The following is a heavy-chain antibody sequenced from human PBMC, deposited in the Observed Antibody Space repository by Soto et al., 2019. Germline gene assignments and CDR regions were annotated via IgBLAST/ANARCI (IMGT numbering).Heavy chain of an antibody. V-gene: IGHV3-13*01. CDR1: GFTFSSYD. Sequence: EVQLVESGGGWVQPGGALRLSCAASGFTFSSYDMHWVRQATGKGLEWVSAIGTAGDTYYPGSVKGRFTISRENDKNSLYLQMNSLRAVDTAVYYCARGLSVDSRVYDYVLDYCGQGPLVTVSS. D-gene: IGHD3-22*01. J-gene: IGHJ4*02. CDR3: ARGLSVDSRVYDYVLDY. CDR2: IGTAGDT.